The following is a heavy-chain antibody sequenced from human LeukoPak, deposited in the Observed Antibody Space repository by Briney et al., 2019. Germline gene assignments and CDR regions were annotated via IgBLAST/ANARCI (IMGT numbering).Heavy chain of an antibody. CDR3: ARSTGTGTAFDH. V-gene: IGHV3-21*01. CDR1: GFTFSTYS. D-gene: IGHD1-7*01. Sequence: GGSLRLSCAASGFTFSTYSMNWVRQAPGKGLEWVSSISDNGRHIYYIESVKGRFTISRDNAKNPVYLQMNSLRAEDTAVYYCARSTGTGTAFDHWGQGTLITVSS. CDR2: ISDNGRHI. J-gene: IGHJ5*02.